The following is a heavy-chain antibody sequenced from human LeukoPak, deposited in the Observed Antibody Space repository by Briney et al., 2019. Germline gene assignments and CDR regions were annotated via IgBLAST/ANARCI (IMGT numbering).Heavy chain of an antibody. Sequence: SETLSLTCTVSGGSISSSSYYWSWIRQPPGKGLEWIGYIYYSGSTNYNPSLKSRVTISVDTSKNQFSLKLSSVTAADTAVYYCARDRAAAGRSYYYYGMDVWGQGTTVTVSS. CDR1: GGSISSSSYY. V-gene: IGHV4-61*01. D-gene: IGHD6-13*01. CDR3: ARDRAAAGRSYYYYGMDV. J-gene: IGHJ6*02. CDR2: IYYSGST.